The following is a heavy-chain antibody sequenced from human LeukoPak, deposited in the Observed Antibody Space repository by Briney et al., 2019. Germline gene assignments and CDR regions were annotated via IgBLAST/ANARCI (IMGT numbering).Heavy chain of an antibody. Sequence: GGSLRLSCAASGFTFSNYGIHWVRQAPGKGLEWVVVISYDGNNKYYADSVKGRFTISRDNSKNTLFLQMNSLRAEDTAVYYCAKGVDYCSGGSCPADYWGPGTLVTVSS. CDR1: GFTFSNYG. CDR3: AKGVDYCSGGSCPADY. CDR2: ISYDGNNK. V-gene: IGHV3-30*18. D-gene: IGHD2-15*01. J-gene: IGHJ4*02.